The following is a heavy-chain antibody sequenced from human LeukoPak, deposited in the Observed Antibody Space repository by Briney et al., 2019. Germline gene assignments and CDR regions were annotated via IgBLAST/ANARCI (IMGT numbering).Heavy chain of an antibody. CDR2: INHSGST. CDR3: ARDPFGESAG. CDR1: GGSFSGYY. J-gene: IGHJ4*02. V-gene: IGHV4-34*01. Sequence: PSETLSLTCAVYGGSFSGYYWSWIRQPPGKGLEWIGEINHSGSTNYNPSLKSRVTMSVDTSKNQFSLKLSSVTAADTAVYYCARDPFGESAGWGQGTLVTVSS. D-gene: IGHD3-10*01.